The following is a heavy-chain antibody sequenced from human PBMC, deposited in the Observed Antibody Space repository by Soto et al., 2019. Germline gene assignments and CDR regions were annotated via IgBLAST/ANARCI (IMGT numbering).Heavy chain of an antibody. CDR3: ARAYSSKRYWFDP. Sequence: ASVKVSCKASGYTFTGYYMHWVRQAPGQGLEWMGWINPNSGGTDYAQKFQGRVTMTGDTSTSTAYMELSRLRSEDTAVYYCARAYSSKRYWFDPWGQGTLVTVSS. V-gene: IGHV1-2*02. CDR2: INPNSGGT. D-gene: IGHD2-2*01. CDR1: GYTFTGYY. J-gene: IGHJ5*02.